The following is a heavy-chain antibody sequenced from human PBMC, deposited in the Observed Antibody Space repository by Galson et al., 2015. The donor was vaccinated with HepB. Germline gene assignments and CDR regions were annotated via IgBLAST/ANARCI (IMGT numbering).Heavy chain of an antibody. CDR2: ISHDGSDK. V-gene: IGHV3-30-3*01. CDR3: ARGGSTYSYYFYGMDV. Sequence: SLRLSCAAPGFTFSRYAMHWVRQAPGKGLEWVAVISHDGSDKKDGDSVKGRFTISRDNLKNTLYLQMNSLRAEDTAVYYCARGGSTYSYYFYGMDVWGQGTAVTVSS. J-gene: IGHJ6*02. D-gene: IGHD2-2*01. CDR1: GFTFSRYA.